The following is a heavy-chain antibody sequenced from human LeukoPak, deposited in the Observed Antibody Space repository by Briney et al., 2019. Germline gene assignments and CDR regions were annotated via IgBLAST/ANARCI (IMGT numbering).Heavy chain of an antibody. Sequence: NASETLSLTCVVSGGSISPYYWSWIRQSPGKGLEWIGYIDPSGSASYNPSLKSRVTIFVDTSKNLVSLILTSVSASDTAIYYCARDHWLFSSKTWYYYGMDVWGQGTTVTVSS. CDR3: ARDHWLFSSKTWYYYGMDV. CDR2: IDPSGSA. V-gene: IGHV4-59*01. CDR1: GGSISPYY. J-gene: IGHJ6*02. D-gene: IGHD3-9*01.